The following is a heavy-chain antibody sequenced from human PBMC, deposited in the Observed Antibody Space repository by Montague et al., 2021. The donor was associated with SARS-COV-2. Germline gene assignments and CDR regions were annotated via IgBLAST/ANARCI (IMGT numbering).Heavy chain of an antibody. CDR2: ISSSGSTI. Sequence: SLRLSCAASGFTFSSYEMNWVRQAPGKGLEWVSYISSSGSTIYYADSVKGRFTISRDNAKNSLYLQMNSLRAEDTAVYYCARERIVVVYYYYGMDVWGQGTTVTVSS. V-gene: IGHV3-48*03. D-gene: IGHD2-2*01. J-gene: IGHJ6*02. CDR3: ARERIVVVYYYYGMDV. CDR1: GFTFSSYE.